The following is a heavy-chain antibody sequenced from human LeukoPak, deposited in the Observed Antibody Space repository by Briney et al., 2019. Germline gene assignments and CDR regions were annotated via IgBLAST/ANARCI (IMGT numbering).Heavy chain of an antibody. CDR2: MNPNSGNT. CDR1: GYTFTSYD. D-gene: IGHD6-19*01. J-gene: IGHJ6*02. Sequence: GASVKVSCKASGYTFTSYDINWVRHATGQGLEWMGWMNPNSGNTGYAQKFQGRVTMTRNTSISTAYMELSSLRSEDTAVYYCARGRQWLGNYGMDVWGQGTTVTVSS. CDR3: ARGRQWLGNYGMDV. V-gene: IGHV1-8*01.